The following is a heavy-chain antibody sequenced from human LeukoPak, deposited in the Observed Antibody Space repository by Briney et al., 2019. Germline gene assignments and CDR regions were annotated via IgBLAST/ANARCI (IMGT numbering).Heavy chain of an antibody. CDR2: IYYSGST. J-gene: IGHJ6*04. CDR1: GGSVSSGSYY. Sequence: SETLSLTCTVSGGSVSSGSYYWSWIRQPPGQGLGWIGYIYYSGSTNYNPSLKSRVTISVDTSKNQFSLKLSSVTAADTAVYYCARDYGDYGYYYYGMDVWGKGTTVTVSS. D-gene: IGHD4-17*01. V-gene: IGHV4-61*01. CDR3: ARDYGDYGYYYYGMDV.